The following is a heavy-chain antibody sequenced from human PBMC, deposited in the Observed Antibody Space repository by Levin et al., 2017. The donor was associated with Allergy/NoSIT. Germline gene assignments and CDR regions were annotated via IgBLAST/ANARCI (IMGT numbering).Heavy chain of an antibody. CDR1: GYTFTGYY. CDR3: AREGDCSSTSCYFFDY. CDR2: INPNSGGT. Sequence: RASVKVSCKASGYTFTGYYMHWVRQAPGQGLEWMGWINPNSGGTNYAQKFQGRVTMTRDTSISTAYMELSRLRSDDTAVYYCAREGDCSSTSCYFFDYWGQGTLVTVSS. D-gene: IGHD2-2*01. V-gene: IGHV1-2*02. J-gene: IGHJ4*02.